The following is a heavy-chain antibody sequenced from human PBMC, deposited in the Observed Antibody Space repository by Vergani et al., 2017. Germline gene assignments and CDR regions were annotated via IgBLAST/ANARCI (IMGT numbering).Heavy chain of an antibody. Sequence: VQLVESGGGVVQPGRSLRLSCAASGFTFSSYGMHWVRQAPGKGLEWVAVISYDGSNKYYADSVKGRFTISRDNSKNTLYLQMNSLRAEDTAVYYCAKDLYGDYGGGMDVWGQGTTVTVSS. CDR1: GFTFSSYG. CDR3: AKDLYGDYGGGMDV. CDR2: ISYDGSNK. J-gene: IGHJ6*02. V-gene: IGHV3-30*18. D-gene: IGHD4-17*01.